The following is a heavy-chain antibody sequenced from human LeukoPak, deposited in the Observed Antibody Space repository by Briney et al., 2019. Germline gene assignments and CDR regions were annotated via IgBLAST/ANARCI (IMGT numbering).Heavy chain of an antibody. CDR3: AREMTTVTTSAFDY. D-gene: IGHD4-17*01. V-gene: IGHV1-18*01. Sequence: ASVKVSCKASGYTFTSYGISWVRQAPGQGLEWMGWISAYNGNTNYAQKLQGRVTMTTDTSTSTAYMELRSLRSDDTAVYYCAREMTTVTTSAFDYWGQGTLVTVSS. CDR1: GYTFTSYG. J-gene: IGHJ4*02. CDR2: ISAYNGNT.